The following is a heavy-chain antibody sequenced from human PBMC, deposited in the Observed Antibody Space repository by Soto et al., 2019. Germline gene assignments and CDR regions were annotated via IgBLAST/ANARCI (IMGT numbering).Heavy chain of an antibody. CDR3: ARVRAYYYGLDV. Sequence: SETLSLTCAVYDVSFSGYYWSWIRQPPGKGLEWIGEINHSGSTIYSPSLKSRLTISVDTSKNQFSLKLSSVTAADTAVYYCARVRAYYYGLDVWGQGTTVT. CDR1: DVSFSGYY. J-gene: IGHJ6*02. V-gene: IGHV4-34*01. CDR2: INHSGST.